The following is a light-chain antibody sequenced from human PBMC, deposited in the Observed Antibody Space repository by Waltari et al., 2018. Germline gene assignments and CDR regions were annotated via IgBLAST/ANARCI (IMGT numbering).Light chain of an antibody. CDR2: EVT. CDR1: SSDVG. CDR3: CSYAGVSTWV. V-gene: IGLV2-23*02. Sequence: QSALTQPASVSGSPGQSITISCTGTSSDVGKAPKLIIYEVTKRPSGTSTRFSGSKSGTTASLTLSGLQAEDEADYFCCSYAGVSTWVFGGGTKLTVL. J-gene: IGLJ3*02.